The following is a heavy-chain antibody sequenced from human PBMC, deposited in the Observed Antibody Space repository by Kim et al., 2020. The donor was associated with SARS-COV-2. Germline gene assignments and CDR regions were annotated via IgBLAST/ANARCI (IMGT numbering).Heavy chain of an antibody. Sequence: SGSTNYNPSLKSRVTISVDTSKNQFSLKLSSVTAADTAVYYCATRGYSFDWGQGTLVTVSS. CDR2: SGST. D-gene: IGHD5-18*01. CDR3: ATRGYSFD. V-gene: IGHV4-34*01. J-gene: IGHJ4*02.